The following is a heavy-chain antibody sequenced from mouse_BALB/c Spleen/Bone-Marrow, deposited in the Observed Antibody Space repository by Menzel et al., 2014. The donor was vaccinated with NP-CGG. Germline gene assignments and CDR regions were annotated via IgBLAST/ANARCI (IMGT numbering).Heavy chain of an antibody. Sequence: VKLVESGAELVRPGAPVKVSSKASGYTFTSYWINWVKQRPGQGLEWIGNIYPSDSYTNYNQNFKDKATLTVDKSSSTAYMQLSSPTSEDSAVYYCTRQYGNYYAMDYWGQGTSFTVSS. CDR1: GYTFTSYW. CDR2: IYPSDSYT. J-gene: IGHJ4*01. CDR3: TRQYGNYYAMDY. D-gene: IGHD2-10*02. V-gene: IGHV1S126*01.